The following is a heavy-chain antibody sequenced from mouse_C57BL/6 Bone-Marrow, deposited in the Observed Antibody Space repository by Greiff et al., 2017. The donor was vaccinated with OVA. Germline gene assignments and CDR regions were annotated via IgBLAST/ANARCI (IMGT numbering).Heavy chain of an antibody. V-gene: IGHV1-64*01. CDR2: IHPNSGST. Sequence: QVQLQQPGAELVKPGASVKLSCKASGYTFTSYWMHWVKQRPGQGLEWIGMIHPNSGSTNYNEKFKSKATLTVNKSSSTAYMKLSSLTSEDSAVYYCARVLTTGVAYYFDYWGQGTTLTVSS. J-gene: IGHJ2*01. CDR1: GYTFTSYW. CDR3: ARVLTTGVAYYFDY. D-gene: IGHD1-1*01.